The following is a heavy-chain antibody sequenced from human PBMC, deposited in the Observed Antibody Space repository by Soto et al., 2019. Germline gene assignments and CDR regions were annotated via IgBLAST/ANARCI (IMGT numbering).Heavy chain of an antibody. CDR3: TRYYYDSSGYDGMDV. D-gene: IGHD3-22*01. CDR1: GFKISSSS. Sequence: EVQLVESGGGLVQPGGSLRLSCAAFGFKISSSSMNWVRQAPGRGLEWVAYISDSGSNTLYADAVKGRFTVSRDTAKNTLSLPMSRLKDEDRAVYYCTRYYYDSSGYDGMDVWGQGPTITVSS. CDR2: ISDSGSNT. J-gene: IGHJ6*02. V-gene: IGHV3-48*02.